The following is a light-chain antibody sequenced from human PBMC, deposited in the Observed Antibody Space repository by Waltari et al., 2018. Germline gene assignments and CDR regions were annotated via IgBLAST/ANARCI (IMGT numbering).Light chain of an antibody. J-gene: IGLJ1*01. V-gene: IGLV1-40*01. CDR1: TPHIGAGYD. CDR3: QSYDSSLSGYV. Sequence: QSVLTPPPSVSGAPGQRVPIPCPGSTPHIGAGYDVPWYPQLPGPAPKLLIYGNRNRPSGVPDRFSGSKSGTSASLAITGLQAEDEADYYCQSYDSSLSGYVFGTGTKVTVL. CDR2: GNR.